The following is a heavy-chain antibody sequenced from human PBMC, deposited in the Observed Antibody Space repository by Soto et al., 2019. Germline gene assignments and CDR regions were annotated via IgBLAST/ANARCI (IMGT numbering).Heavy chain of an antibody. CDR1: GGSISSGGYY. J-gene: IGHJ4*02. CDR2: IYYSGST. Sequence: SETLSLTCTVSGGSISSGGYYWSWIRQHPGKGLEWIGYIYYSGSTYYNPSLKSRVTISVDTSKNQFSLKLSSVTAADTAVYYCARDQSDCSSTSCYMGLFDYWGQGTLVTVS. V-gene: IGHV4-31*03. CDR3: ARDQSDCSSTSCYMGLFDY. D-gene: IGHD2-2*01.